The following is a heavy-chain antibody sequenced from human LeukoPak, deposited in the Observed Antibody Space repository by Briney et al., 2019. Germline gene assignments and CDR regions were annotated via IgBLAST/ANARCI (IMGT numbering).Heavy chain of an antibody. Sequence: GASVKVSCKASGYTFTGYYMHWVRQAPGQGLEWMGRINPNSGGTNYAQKFQGRVTMTRDTSISTAYMELSRLRSDDTAVYYCAREAVADIVVVPAASRFDYWGQGTLVTVSS. J-gene: IGHJ4*02. CDR1: GYTFTGYY. CDR2: INPNSGGT. CDR3: AREAVADIVVVPAASRFDY. V-gene: IGHV1-2*06. D-gene: IGHD2-2*01.